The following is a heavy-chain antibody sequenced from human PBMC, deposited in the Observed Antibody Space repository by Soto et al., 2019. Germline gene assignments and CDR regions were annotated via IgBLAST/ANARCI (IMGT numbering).Heavy chain of an antibody. Sequence: QVQLVQSGAEVKRPGSSVKVSCKASGGTFSRYAISWVRQAPGQGLEWMGGIIPIFGTTNYAQKFQDRVTITSEETMSTVYIELSRLKAGDTSVYYCARIGVAGPDYYYYGMDVWGQGTTVTVSS. CDR2: IIPIFGTT. D-gene: IGHD6-19*01. V-gene: IGHV1-69*01. CDR1: GGTFSRYA. CDR3: ARIGVAGPDYYYYGMDV. J-gene: IGHJ6*02.